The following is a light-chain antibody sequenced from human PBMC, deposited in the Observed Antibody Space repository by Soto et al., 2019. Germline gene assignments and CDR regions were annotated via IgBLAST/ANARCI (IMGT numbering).Light chain of an antibody. CDR1: SSDVGSYKF. Sequence: QSALTQPASVSGSPGQSITISCTGTSSDVGSYKFVSWYQQHPGKAPKLMIYEGSKRPSGVSYRFSGSKSGNTASLTISGLQAEDEADYDCCSYAGSSTLVFGGGTKVTVL. CDR2: EGS. CDR3: CSYAGSSTLV. J-gene: IGLJ2*01. V-gene: IGLV2-23*01.